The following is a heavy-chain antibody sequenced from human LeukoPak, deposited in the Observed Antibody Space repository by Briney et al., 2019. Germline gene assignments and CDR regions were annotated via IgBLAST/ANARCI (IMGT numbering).Heavy chain of an antibody. J-gene: IGHJ4*02. CDR1: GYTFTSYA. CDR3: ATAKHLTGDEPMYYFDY. V-gene: IGHV1-3*03. Sequence: ASVKVSCKASGYTFTSYAMHWVRQAPGQRLEWMGWINAGNGNTKYSQEFQGRVTMTEDTSTDTAYMELSSLRSEDTAVYYCATAKHLTGDEPMYYFDYWGQGTLVTVSS. D-gene: IGHD3-9*01. CDR2: INAGNGNT.